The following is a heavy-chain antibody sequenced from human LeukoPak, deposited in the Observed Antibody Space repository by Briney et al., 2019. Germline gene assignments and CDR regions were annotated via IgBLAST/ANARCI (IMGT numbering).Heavy chain of an antibody. CDR1: GFTFSSYA. J-gene: IGHJ6*03. Sequence: GGSLRLSCTASGFTFSSYAMSWVRQAPGQGLEWISTITPSGGNTYHADSVKGRFTISRDNAKNSLYLQMNSLRAEDTAVYYCAKEGGVYSTPYYMDVWGKGTTVTVSS. V-gene: IGHV3-23*01. CDR3: AKEGGVYSTPYYMDV. CDR2: ITPSGGNT. D-gene: IGHD1-26*01.